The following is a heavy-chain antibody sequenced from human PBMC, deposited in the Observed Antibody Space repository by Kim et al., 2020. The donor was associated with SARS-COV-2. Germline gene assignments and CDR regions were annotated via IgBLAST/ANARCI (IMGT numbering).Heavy chain of an antibody. V-gene: IGHV3-33*01. CDR3: AREVGEDIVVSHYYYGMDV. Sequence: GGSLRLSCAASGFTFSSYGMHWVRQAPGKGLEWVAVIWYDGSNKYYADSVKGRFTISRDNSKNTLYLQMNSLRAEDTAVYYCAREVGEDIVVSHYYYGMDVWGQGTTVTVSS. CDR1: GFTFSSYG. CDR2: IWYDGSNK. D-gene: IGHD2-15*01. J-gene: IGHJ6*02.